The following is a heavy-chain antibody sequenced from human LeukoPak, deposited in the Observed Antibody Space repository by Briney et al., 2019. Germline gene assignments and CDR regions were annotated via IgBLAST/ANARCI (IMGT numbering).Heavy chain of an antibody. J-gene: IGHJ4*02. CDR1: GFTFSSYG. D-gene: IGHD3-16*01. V-gene: IGHV3-30*02. Sequence: PGGSLRLSCAASGFTFSSYGMYWVRQAPGKGLEWVAFIRYDGSNKYYADSVKGRFTISRDNSKNTLYLQMNSLRAEDTAVYYCARVGGATTPFDYWGQGTLVTVSS. CDR2: IRYDGSNK. CDR3: ARVGGATTPFDY.